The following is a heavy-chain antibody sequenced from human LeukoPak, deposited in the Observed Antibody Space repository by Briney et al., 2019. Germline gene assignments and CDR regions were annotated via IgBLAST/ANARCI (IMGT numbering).Heavy chain of an antibody. Sequence: SETLSLTCTVSGGSISSYYWSWIRQPAGKGLEWIGRIYTSGSTNYNPSLKSRVTMSVDTSKNQFSLKLSSVTAADTAVYYCARRGYSYGLNDFDLWGRGTLVTVSS. V-gene: IGHV4-4*07. D-gene: IGHD5-18*01. CDR1: GGSISSYY. CDR3: ARRGYSYGLNDFDL. CDR2: IYTSGST. J-gene: IGHJ2*01.